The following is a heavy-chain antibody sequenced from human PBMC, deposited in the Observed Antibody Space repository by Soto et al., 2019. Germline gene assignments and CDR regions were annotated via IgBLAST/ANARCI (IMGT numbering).Heavy chain of an antibody. CDR2: ISSSSSTI. D-gene: IGHD4-17*01. J-gene: IGHJ4*02. CDR3: ARIGRLRWGDY. Sequence: EVQLVESGGGLVQPGGSLRLSCAASGFTFSSYSMNWVRQAPGKGLEWVSYISSSSSTIYYADSVKGRFTISRDNAKNSLYVQMNSLRAEDTAVYYCARIGRLRWGDYWGQGTLVTVSS. V-gene: IGHV3-48*01. CDR1: GFTFSSYS.